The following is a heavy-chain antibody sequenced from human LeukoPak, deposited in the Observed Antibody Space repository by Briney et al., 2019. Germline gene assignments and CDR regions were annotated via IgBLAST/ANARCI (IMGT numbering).Heavy chain of an antibody. CDR1: GFTFSSYE. J-gene: IGHJ4*02. V-gene: IGHV3-48*03. D-gene: IGHD3-10*01. CDR3: ARSTSRGLRTMVRGVMYFDY. Sequence: PGGSLRLSCVASGFTFSSYEMNWVRQAPGKGLEWVSFIATIGSTIYYADSVKGRLTISRDNAKNSLYLQMNSLRAEDTAVYYCARSTSRGLRTMVRGVMYFDYWGQGTLVTVSS. CDR2: IATIGSTI.